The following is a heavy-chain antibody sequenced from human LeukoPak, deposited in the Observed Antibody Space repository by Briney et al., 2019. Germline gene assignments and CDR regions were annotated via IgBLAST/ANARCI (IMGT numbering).Heavy chain of an antibody. CDR2: ISGSGGST. J-gene: IGHJ2*01. V-gene: IGHV3-23*01. D-gene: IGHD4-23*01. CDR1: GFTFSSYA. Sequence: PGGSLRLSCAASGFTFSSYAMSWVRQAPGKGLEWVSAISGSGGSTYYADSVKGRFTISRDNSKNTLYLQMNSLRAEDTAVYYRAKVGMVVTPPYWYFDLWGRGTLVTVSS. CDR3: AKVGMVVTPPYWYFDL.